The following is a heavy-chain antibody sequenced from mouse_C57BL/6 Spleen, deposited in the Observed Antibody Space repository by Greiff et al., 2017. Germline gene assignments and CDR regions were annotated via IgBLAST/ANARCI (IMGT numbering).Heavy chain of an antibody. V-gene: IGHV1-76*01. Sequence: QVQLQQSGAELVRPGASVKLSCKASGYTFTDYYINWVKQRPGQGLEWIARIYPGSGNTFYNEKFKGKATLTADKSSSTAYMQLSSLTSEDSAVYFCARSGDYYGSSLYYIDYWGQGTTLTVSS. CDR3: ARSGDYYGSSLYYIDY. D-gene: IGHD1-1*01. CDR1: GYTFTDYY. J-gene: IGHJ2*01. CDR2: IYPGSGNT.